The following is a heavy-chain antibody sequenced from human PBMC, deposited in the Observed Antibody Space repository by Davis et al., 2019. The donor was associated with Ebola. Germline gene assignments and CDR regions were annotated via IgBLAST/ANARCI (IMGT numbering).Heavy chain of an antibody. CDR2: IIPVFGIP. J-gene: IGHJ4*02. V-gene: IGHV1-69*13. CDR1: GGTFSSYG. D-gene: IGHD3-22*01. Sequence: SVKVSCKASGGTFSSYGISWVRQAPGQGLDWMGGIIPVFGIPKYTQKFQGRVTLNADESTSTAYMELSSLRSEDTAVYYCARDRYSDGSGYFFEQSHWGQGTLVTVSS. CDR3: ARDRYSDGSGYFFEQSH.